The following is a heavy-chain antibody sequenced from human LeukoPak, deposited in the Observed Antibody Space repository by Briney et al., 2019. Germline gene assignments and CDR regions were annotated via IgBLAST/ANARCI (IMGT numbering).Heavy chain of an antibody. V-gene: IGHV3-7*01. J-gene: IGHJ4*02. CDR3: ARDHDFWTPYYFDY. CDR1: GFTFSSYW. D-gene: IGHD3-3*01. CDR2: IKQDGSEK. Sequence: GGSLSLSCAASGFTFSSYWMSWVRRAPGKGLEWVASIKQDGSEKFYVDSVKSRFTISRDNAKKSLYLQMNSLRDEDTAVYYCARDHDFWTPYYFDYWGQGTLVTVSS.